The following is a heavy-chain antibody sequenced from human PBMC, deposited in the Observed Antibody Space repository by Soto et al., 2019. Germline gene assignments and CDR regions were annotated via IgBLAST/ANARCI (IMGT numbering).Heavy chain of an antibody. CDR1: GFTFSSYS. Sequence: EVPLVESGGGLVQPGGSLRLSCAASGFTFSSYSMHWVRQAPGKGLEWVSYISPSSSSIYYADSVKGRFTISRDNAKNSLYLQMNSLRAEDTAVYYCARVAYYYDSRGYCYWGQGTLVTVSS. J-gene: IGHJ4*02. V-gene: IGHV3-48*01. D-gene: IGHD3-22*01. CDR2: ISPSSSSI. CDR3: ARVAYYYDSRGYCY.